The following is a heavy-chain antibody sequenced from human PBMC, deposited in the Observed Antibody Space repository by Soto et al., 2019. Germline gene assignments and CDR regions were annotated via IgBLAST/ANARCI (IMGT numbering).Heavy chain of an antibody. Sequence: SETLSLTCAVAGASISTNTWWSWVRQSPGKGLEWIAEIHHSGDTNYDPSLKSRVTISVDKSKNQISLEVRSVTAADTAVYYCATKNMAVPAAYWGQGTLVTVSS. CDR2: IHHSGDT. CDR1: GASISTNTW. CDR3: ATKNMAVPAAY. D-gene: IGHD6-19*01. V-gene: IGHV4-4*02. J-gene: IGHJ4*02.